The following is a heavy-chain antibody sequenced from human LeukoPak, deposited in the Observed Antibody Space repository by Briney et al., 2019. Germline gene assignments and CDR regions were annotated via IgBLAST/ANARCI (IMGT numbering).Heavy chain of an antibody. CDR1: GGSFSGYY. CDR3: ARVSISLFGVVTAHFDS. Sequence: PSETLSLTCGVSGGSFSGYYWGWIRQPPGKGLEWIGEINLSGSTNYNSSLTSRVTISLDTSKNQFSLHLRSVTTADTAVYYCARVSISLFGVVTAHFDSWGQGTLVAVSS. D-gene: IGHD3-3*01. CDR2: INLSGST. V-gene: IGHV4-34*01. J-gene: IGHJ4*02.